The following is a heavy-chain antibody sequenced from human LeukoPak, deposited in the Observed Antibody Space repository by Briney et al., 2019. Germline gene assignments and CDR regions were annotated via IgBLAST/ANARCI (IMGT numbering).Heavy chain of an antibody. Sequence: GGSLRLSCVASGFTFSNSWMSWVRQAPGKGLEWVANMNPDGSGKYYVDSVRGRFTISRDNAKNSLYLQMNSLRAEDTAGYYCGRDPAWGAIDYWGQGTLVTVSS. D-gene: IGHD7-27*01. CDR1: GFTFSNSW. J-gene: IGHJ4*02. CDR3: GRDPAWGAIDY. CDR2: MNPDGSGK. V-gene: IGHV3-7*01.